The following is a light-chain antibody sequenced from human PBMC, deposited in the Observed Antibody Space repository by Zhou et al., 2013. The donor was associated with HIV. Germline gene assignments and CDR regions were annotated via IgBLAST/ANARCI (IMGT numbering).Light chain of an antibody. CDR2: DDS. Sequence: SYELTQPPSVSVAPGQTARITCGGNNIGGKSVHWYQQKPGQAPVLVVYDDSDRPSGIPERFSGSNSGNTATLTINRVDAGDEADYYCQVWDSNSDLVVFGGGTKLTVL. CDR1: NIGGKS. J-gene: IGLJ2*01. CDR3: QVWDSNSDLVV. V-gene: IGLV3-21*02.